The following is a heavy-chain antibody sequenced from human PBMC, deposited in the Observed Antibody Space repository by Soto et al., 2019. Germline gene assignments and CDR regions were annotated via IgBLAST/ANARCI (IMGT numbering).Heavy chain of an antibody. V-gene: IGHV3-23*01. Sequence: EEQLLESGGGLVQFGGSLRLSCAASGFMFSSYAMTWVRQAPGKGLEWVSVISGSGDNTYYADSVKGRFTISRDGSKDTLYLQMNSLRADGTAVYYCAKTFFSCSGSYRGWFDPWGQGTQVTVSS. J-gene: IGHJ5*02. D-gene: IGHD3-10*02. CDR2: ISGSGDNT. CDR3: AKTFFSCSGSYRGWFDP. CDR1: GFMFSSYA.